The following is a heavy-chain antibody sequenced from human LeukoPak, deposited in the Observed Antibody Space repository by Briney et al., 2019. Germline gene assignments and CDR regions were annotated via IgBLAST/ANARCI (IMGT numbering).Heavy chain of an antibody. CDR3: ARERMVATSDYYYGMDV. D-gene: IGHD5-12*01. J-gene: IGHJ6*02. CDR1: GYTFTGYY. CDR2: INPNSGGT. Sequence: GASVKVSCKASGYTFTGYYMHWVRQAPGQGLEWMGWINPNSGGTNYAQKFQGRVTMTRDTSISTAYMELSRLRSDDTAVYYCARERMVATSDYYYGMDVWGQGTTVTVSS. V-gene: IGHV1-2*02.